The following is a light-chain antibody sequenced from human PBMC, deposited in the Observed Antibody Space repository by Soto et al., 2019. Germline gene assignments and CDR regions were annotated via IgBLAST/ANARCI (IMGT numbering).Light chain of an antibody. Sequence: QSALTQPPSVSGSPGQSVTISCTGTSSDVGSYNRVSWFRQPPGTAPKLIIYEVSNRPSGVPDRFSGSKSGNTASLTISGLQAEDEADYYCSSFTTSNPVVFGGGTKLTVL. CDR1: SSDVGSYNR. CDR3: SSFTTSNPVV. J-gene: IGLJ2*01. CDR2: EVS. V-gene: IGLV2-18*02.